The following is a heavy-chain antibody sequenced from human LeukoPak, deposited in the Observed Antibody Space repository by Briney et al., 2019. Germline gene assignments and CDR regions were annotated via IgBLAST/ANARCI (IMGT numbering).Heavy chain of an antibody. CDR1: GGSISSYY. D-gene: IGHD2-2*01. Sequence: SETLSLTCTVSGGSISSYYWSWIRQPPGKGLEWIGYIYYSGSTNYNPSLKSRVTMSVDTSKNQFSLKLSSVTAADTAVYYCARGSAIAVVPAAIVYMDVWGKGTTVTVSS. CDR2: IYYSGST. V-gene: IGHV4-59*12. CDR3: ARGSAIAVVPAAIVYMDV. J-gene: IGHJ6*03.